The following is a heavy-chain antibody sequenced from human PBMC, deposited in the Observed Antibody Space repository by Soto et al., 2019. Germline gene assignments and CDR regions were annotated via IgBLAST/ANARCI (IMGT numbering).Heavy chain of an antibody. CDR1: GFTFSRYS. CDR3: ARDRGCSGGICYRDLDY. V-gene: IGHV3-48*01. J-gene: IGHJ4*02. Sequence: GGSLRLSCAASGFTFSRYSMSWVRRAPGKGLEWVSYISSTSNTIDYADSVKGRFTISRDNAKNSLYLHMNSLSAEDTAVYYCARDRGCSGGICYRDLDYWGQGTLVTVSS. CDR2: ISSTSNTI. D-gene: IGHD2-15*01.